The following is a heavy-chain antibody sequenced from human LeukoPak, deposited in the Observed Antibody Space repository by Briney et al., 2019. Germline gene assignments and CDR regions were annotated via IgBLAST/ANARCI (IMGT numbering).Heavy chain of an antibody. J-gene: IGHJ4*02. CDR3: ARGAARMVEMGTMISFEY. CDR1: GFTFSSYA. D-gene: IGHD5-24*01. Sequence: PGGSLRLSCAASGFTFSSYAMYWVRQAPGKGLEWVAVISYDGSNKKYADSVKGRFTISRVNSQKTLYLQMNSLRAEDAAVYYCARGAARMVEMGTMISFEYWGQGTLVTVSS. V-gene: IGHV3-30*04. CDR2: ISYDGSNK.